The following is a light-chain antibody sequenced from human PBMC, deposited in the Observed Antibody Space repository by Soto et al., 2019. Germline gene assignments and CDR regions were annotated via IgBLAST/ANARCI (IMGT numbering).Light chain of an antibody. CDR3: CSYAGSYTWV. CDR1: SNDVGGYNY. CDR2: DVS. J-gene: IGLJ3*02. V-gene: IGLV2-11*01. Sequence: QSVLTQSRSVSGSPGQSVTISCTGTSNDVGGYNYVSWFQQHPGKAPKLMIYDVSKRPSGVPDRLSGSKSGHTASLTISGLQAEDEADYYCCSYAGSYTWVFGGGTKLTVL.